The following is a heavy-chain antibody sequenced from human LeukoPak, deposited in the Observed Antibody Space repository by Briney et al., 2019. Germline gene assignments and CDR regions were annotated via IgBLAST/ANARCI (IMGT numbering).Heavy chain of an antibody. D-gene: IGHD1-7*01. Sequence: ASVKVSCKASGYTFTGYYMHWVRQAPGQGLEWMGWINPNSGGTNYAQKFQGRVTMTRDTSISTAYMELSRLRSDDTAVYYCARLQDWNYETYYYYGMDVWGQGTTVTVSS. V-gene: IGHV1-2*02. CDR3: ARLQDWNYETYYYYGMDV. CDR2: INPNSGGT. CDR1: GYTFTGYY. J-gene: IGHJ6*02.